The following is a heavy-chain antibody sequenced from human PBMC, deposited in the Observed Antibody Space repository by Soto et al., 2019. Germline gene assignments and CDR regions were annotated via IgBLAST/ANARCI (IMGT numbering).Heavy chain of an antibody. V-gene: IGHV3-21*01. CDR2: ISSSSSYI. CDR3: AREEWLVQGRYYGMDV. J-gene: IGHJ6*02. Sequence: PGGSLRLSCAASGFTFSSYSMNWVRQAPGKGLEWVSSISSSSSYIYYADSVKGRFTISRDNAKNSLYLQMNSLRAEDTAVYYCAREEWLVQGRYYGMDVWGQGTTVTVSS. CDR1: GFTFSSYS. D-gene: IGHD6-19*01.